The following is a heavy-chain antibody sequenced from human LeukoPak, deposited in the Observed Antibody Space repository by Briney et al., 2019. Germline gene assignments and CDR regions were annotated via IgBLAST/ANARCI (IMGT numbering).Heavy chain of an antibody. CDR3: ARVKKDGDSELFDY. CDR1: GFTFSSYS. D-gene: IGHD4-17*01. V-gene: IGHV3-21*01. Sequence: GGSLRLSCAASGFTFSSYSMNWVRQAPGKGLEWVSSISSSSSYIYYADSVKGRFTISTDNAKNSLYLQMNSLRAEDTAVYYCARVKKDGDSELFDYWGQGTLVTVSS. CDR2: ISSSSSYI. J-gene: IGHJ4*02.